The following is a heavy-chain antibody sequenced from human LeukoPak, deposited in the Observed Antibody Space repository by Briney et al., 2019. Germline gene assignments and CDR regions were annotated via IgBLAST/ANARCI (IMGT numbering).Heavy chain of an antibody. Sequence: SETLSLTCTVSGGSIRSGSYYWSWLRQPAGKGLEWIGRIYTSGSTNYNPSLKSRVTISVDTSNNQFSLKLSSVTAADTAVYYCAREAFYYDSSGYWDAFDIWGQGTMVTVSS. CDR2: IYTSGST. V-gene: IGHV4-61*02. J-gene: IGHJ3*02. CDR3: AREAFYYDSSGYWDAFDI. CDR1: GGSIRSGSYY. D-gene: IGHD3-22*01.